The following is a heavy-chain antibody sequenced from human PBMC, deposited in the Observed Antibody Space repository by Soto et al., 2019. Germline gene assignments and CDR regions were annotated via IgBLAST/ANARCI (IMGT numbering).Heavy chain of an antibody. J-gene: IGHJ4*02. CDR2: IIPIFDTP. CDR1: GGTFSSYA. V-gene: IGHV1-69*13. CDR3: ARSGGLDRDFNY. Sequence: SVKVSCKASGGTFSSYAISWVRQAPGQGLEWMGGIIPIFDTPIYAQKFQDRVTITADESTSTAYMQLSSLRSGDTAVYYCARSGGLDRDFNYWGQGSLVTVSS. D-gene: IGHD2-15*01.